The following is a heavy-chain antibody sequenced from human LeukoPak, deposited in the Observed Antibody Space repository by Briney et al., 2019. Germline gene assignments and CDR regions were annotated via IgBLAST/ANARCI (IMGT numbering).Heavy chain of an antibody. J-gene: IGHJ3*02. V-gene: IGHV3-9*01. D-gene: IGHD3-22*01. CDR2: ISWNSGSI. CDR1: GFTFDDYA. CDR3: AKPQTWRLDSSGYSDAFDI. Sequence: PGGSLRLSCAASGFTFDDYAMHWVRQAPGKGLEWVSGISWNSGSIGYADSVKGRFTISRDNAKNSLYLQMNSLRAEDTALYYCAKPQTWRLDSSGYSDAFDIWGQGTMVTVSS.